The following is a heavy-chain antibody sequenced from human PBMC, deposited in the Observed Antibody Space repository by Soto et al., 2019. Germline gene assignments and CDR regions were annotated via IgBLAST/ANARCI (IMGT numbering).Heavy chain of an antibody. CDR3: AKDTKWAPSSCYYFDY. D-gene: IGHD6-6*01. Sequence: PWGSLRLSCAASGFTFSTYAMSWVRQAPGKGLEWVSAISGSGGSTYYADSVKGRFTISRDNSKNTLYLQMNSLRAEDTPVYYCAKDTKWAPSSCYYFDYWGQGALVTVSS. CDR1: GFTFSTYA. V-gene: IGHV3-23*01. J-gene: IGHJ4*02. CDR2: ISGSGGST.